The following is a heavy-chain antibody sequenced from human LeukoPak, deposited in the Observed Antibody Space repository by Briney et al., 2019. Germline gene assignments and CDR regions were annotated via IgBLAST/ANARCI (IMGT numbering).Heavy chain of an antibody. D-gene: IGHD2-2*01. V-gene: IGHV4-34*01. CDR3: ARGRGEYQLLPEGDY. J-gene: IGHJ4*02. CDR1: DGSFSGYY. CDR2: INHCGST. Sequence: PSETLSLTCAVYDGSFSGYYWSWIRQPPGKGLEWIGEINHCGSTNYNPSLKSRVTISVDTSKNQFSLKLSSVTAADTAVYYCARGRGEYQLLPEGDYWGQGTLVTVSS.